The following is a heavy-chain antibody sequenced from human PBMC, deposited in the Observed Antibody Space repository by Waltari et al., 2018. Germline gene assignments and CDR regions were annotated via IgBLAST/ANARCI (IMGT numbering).Heavy chain of an antibody. J-gene: IGHJ4*02. Sequence: VQLVQSGAEVKKPGSSVKVSCKASGGTFSSYAISWVRQAPGQGLEWMGRIIPIFGTATHAQTFQGRVTITSYKPTSTAYTELSSLGSEETPVYDRARDLAVGDSSSWHGFWGQGTLVTVSS. CDR3: ARDLAVGDSSSWHGF. CDR2: IIPIFGTA. D-gene: IGHD6-13*01. V-gene: IGHV1-69*08. CDR1: GGTFSSYA.